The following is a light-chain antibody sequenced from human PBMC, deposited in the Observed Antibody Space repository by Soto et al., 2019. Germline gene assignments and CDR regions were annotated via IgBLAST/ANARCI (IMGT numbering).Light chain of an antibody. J-gene: IGKJ5*01. Sequence: EIVLTQSPGTLSLSPGERATLSCRASQSLTNSFIAWYQQKPSQAPRLLIYDTSSRATGIPDRFIGSGSGTDFTLTISRLEPEDFAVFFCQQYGTSEIIFGQGTRLE. CDR3: QQYGTSEII. CDR1: QSLTNSF. CDR2: DTS. V-gene: IGKV3-20*01.